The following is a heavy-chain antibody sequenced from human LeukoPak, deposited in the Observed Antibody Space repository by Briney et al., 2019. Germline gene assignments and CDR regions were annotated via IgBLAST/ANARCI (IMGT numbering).Heavy chain of an antibody. CDR2: ISAYNGNT. CDR3: ARGVLVRGITIFGVVLDAFDI. J-gene: IGHJ3*02. Sequence: ASVKVSCKASGYTFPSYGISWVRQAPGHGLEWMGWISAYNGNTNYALKLQARVTLTTDTSTSTAYMELRSLISDDTAVYYCARGVLVRGITIFGVVLDAFDIWGQGTMVTVSS. V-gene: IGHV1-18*01. D-gene: IGHD3-3*01. CDR1: GYTFPSYG.